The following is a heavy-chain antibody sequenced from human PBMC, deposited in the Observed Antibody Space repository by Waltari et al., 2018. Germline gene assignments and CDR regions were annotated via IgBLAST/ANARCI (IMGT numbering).Heavy chain of an antibody. CDR3: ARENTAMGGGDAFDI. V-gene: IGHV3-21*01. CDR2: ISSSSSYI. Sequence: EVQLVESGGGLVKPGGSLRLSCAASGFTFSSYSMNWVRQAPGKGLEWVSSISSSSSYIYYADSVKGRFTISRDNAKNSLYLQMNSLRAEDTAVYYCARENTAMGGGDAFDIWGQGTMVTVSS. J-gene: IGHJ3*02. CDR1: GFTFSSYS. D-gene: IGHD5-18*01.